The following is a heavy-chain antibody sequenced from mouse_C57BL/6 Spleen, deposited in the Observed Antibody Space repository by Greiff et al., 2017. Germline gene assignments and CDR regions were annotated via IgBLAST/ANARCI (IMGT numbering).Heavy chain of an antibody. CDR3: ARSRALDSSGYDY. Sequence: VQLQQPGAELVKPGASVKMSCKASGYTFTSYWITWVKQRPGQGLEWIGDIYPGSGSTNYNEKFKSKATLTVDTSSSTAYMQLSSLTSEDSAVYYCARSRALDSSGYDYWGQGTTLTVSS. V-gene: IGHV1-55*01. CDR1: GYTFTSYW. D-gene: IGHD3-2*02. J-gene: IGHJ2*01. CDR2: IYPGSGST.